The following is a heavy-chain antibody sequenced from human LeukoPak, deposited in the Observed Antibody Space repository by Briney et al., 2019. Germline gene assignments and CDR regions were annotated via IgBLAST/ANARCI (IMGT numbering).Heavy chain of an antibody. Sequence: PSETLSLTCTVSGGSISNYYWSWIRQPPGKGLEWIGYIHYSGSTNYNPSLKSRVTISVDTSKNQFSLKLSSVTAADTAVYYCAAATWYYFDYWGQGTLVTVSS. D-gene: IGHD2-15*01. CDR3: AAATWYYFDY. J-gene: IGHJ4*02. V-gene: IGHV4-59*01. CDR2: IHYSGST. CDR1: GGSISNYY.